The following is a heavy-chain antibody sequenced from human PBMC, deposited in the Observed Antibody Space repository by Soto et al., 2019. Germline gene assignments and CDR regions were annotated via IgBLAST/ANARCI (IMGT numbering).Heavy chain of an antibody. CDR1: GFTFSSYG. Sequence: QVQLVESGGGVVQPGRSLRLSCAASGFTFSSYGMHWVRQAPGKGLEWVAVIWYDGSNKYYADSVKGRFTISRDNSKNTLYRQMNSLRAEDTAVYYCARGPHIVATTHAFDIWGQGTMVTVSS. J-gene: IGHJ3*02. V-gene: IGHV3-33*01. CDR2: IWYDGSNK. CDR3: ARGPHIVATTHAFDI. D-gene: IGHD5-12*01.